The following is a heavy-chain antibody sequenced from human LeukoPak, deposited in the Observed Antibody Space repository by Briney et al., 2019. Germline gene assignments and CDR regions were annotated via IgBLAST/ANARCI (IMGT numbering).Heavy chain of an antibody. CDR1: GYTFSDYY. CDR2: ISSSGSTI. D-gene: IGHD2-2*01. CDR3: ARCSSASCKFDY. Sequence: GGSLRLSCAASGYTFSDYYMSWIRQAPGKGLEWVSYISSSGSTIYYADSVKGRFTISRDNAKSSLYLQMNSLRAEDTAVYYCARCSSASCKFDYWGQGTLVTVSS. J-gene: IGHJ4*02. V-gene: IGHV3-11*04.